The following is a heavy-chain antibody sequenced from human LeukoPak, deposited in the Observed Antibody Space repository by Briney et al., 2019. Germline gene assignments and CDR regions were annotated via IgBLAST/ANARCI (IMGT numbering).Heavy chain of an antibody. V-gene: IGHV4-59*01. D-gene: IGHD3-22*01. CDR2: IYYSGST. J-gene: IGHJ3*02. CDR1: GGSISSYY. Sequence: SETLSLTCTVSGGSISSYYWSWIRQPPGKGLEWIGYIYYSGSTNYNPSLKSRVTISVDTSKNQFSLKLSSETAADTAVYYCARVSNYYDSSGYYYGPAFDIWGQGTMVTVSS. CDR3: ARVSNYYDSSGYYYGPAFDI.